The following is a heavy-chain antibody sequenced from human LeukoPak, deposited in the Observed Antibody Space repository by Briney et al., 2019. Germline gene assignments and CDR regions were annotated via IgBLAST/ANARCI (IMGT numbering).Heavy chain of an antibody. CDR2: IYYSGST. Sequence: SETLSLTCTVSGGSISSSSYYWGWIRQPPGKGLEWIGSIYYSGSTYYNPSLKSRVTISVDTSKNQFSLKLSSVTAADTAVYYCARFPLGPDYYYYYMDVWGKGTTVTVSS. CDR1: GGSISSSSYY. J-gene: IGHJ6*03. V-gene: IGHV4-39*01. CDR3: ARFPLGPDYYYYYMDV.